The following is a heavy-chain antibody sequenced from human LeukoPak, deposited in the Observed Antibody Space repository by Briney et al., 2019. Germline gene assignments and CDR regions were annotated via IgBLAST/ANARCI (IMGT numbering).Heavy chain of an antibody. CDR3: ARGGGANNWDYYFDY. Sequence: SGGSLRLSCAASGFTFSAYSMNWIRQAPGKGLEWVSSISSSSSGVYYADSVRGRFTISRDAAENSLYLQVNNLRAEDTAVYYCARGGGANNWDYYFDYWGRGTLVTVSS. J-gene: IGHJ4*02. V-gene: IGHV3-21*06. D-gene: IGHD1-1*01. CDR2: ISSSSSGV. CDR1: GFTFSAYS.